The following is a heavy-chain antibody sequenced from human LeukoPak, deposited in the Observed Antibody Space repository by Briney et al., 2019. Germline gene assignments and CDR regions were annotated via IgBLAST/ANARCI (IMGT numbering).Heavy chain of an antibody. CDR3: AKTARTWDY. CDR2: IKEDGSER. J-gene: IGHJ4*02. V-gene: IGHV3-7*01. Sequence: PGGSLRLSCAASGFTFTNYWMTWVRQAPGKGLEWVANIKEDGSERHYVDSVKGRFTISRDNAKNSLYVQMNSLRAEDTAVYYCAKTARTWDYWGQGSLVTVSS. CDR1: GFTFTNYW. D-gene: IGHD5-18*01.